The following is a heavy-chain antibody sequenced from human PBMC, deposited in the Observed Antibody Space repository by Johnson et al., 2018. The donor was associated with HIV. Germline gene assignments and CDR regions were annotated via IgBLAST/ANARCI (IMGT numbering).Heavy chain of an antibody. V-gene: IGHV3-53*01. D-gene: IGHD4-23*01. CDR3: VRDWGADYGGSLI. CDR2: IYSGGST. CDR1: GFAVSSNY. Sequence: DVQLVESGGGLIQPGGSLRLSCAASGFAVSSNYMSWVRQAPGKGLEWVSVIYSGGSTYYADSVKGRFTISRDNSKNTLYLQMNRLRAEDTAVYYCVRDWGADYGGSLIWGQGTVVIVSS. J-gene: IGHJ3*02.